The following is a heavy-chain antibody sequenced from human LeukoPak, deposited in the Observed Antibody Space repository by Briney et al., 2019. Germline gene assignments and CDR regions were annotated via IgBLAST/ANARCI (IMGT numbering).Heavy chain of an antibody. V-gene: IGHV3-21*01. J-gene: IGHJ4*02. CDR3: ARDQYSSSWFDY. CDR2: ISSSSSYI. CDR1: GFTFSTYS. D-gene: IGHD6-13*01. Sequence: PGGSLRLSCAASGFTFSTYSMNWVRQASGKGLEWVSSISSSSSYIYYADSVKGRFTISRDNAKNSLYLQMNSLRAEDTAVYYCARDQYSSSWFDYWGQGTLVTVSS.